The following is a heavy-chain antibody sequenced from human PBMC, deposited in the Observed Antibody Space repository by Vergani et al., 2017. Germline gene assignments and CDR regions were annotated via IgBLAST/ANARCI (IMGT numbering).Heavy chain of an antibody. Sequence: QVQMQESGPGLVKTSETLSLTCSASGAPISYWCWSWLRQPAGKGLECIGRHCPSGRTNYKPSLKSRVTMSIDTSKNQFSLKLTSVTVADTAVYYCATGAGPFDIWGQGTLVTVSS. CDR3: ATGAGPFDI. J-gene: IGHJ4*02. D-gene: IGHD7-27*01. V-gene: IGHV4-4*07. CDR2: HCPSGRT. CDR1: GAPISYWC.